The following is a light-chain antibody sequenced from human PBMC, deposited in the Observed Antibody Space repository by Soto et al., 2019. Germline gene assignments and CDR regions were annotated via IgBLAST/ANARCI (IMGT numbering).Light chain of an antibody. Sequence: QSALTQPPSASGTPGQRVTISCSGSSSNIGTNTVNWYLELPGTAPKLLIYNNNKRPSGVPERFSGSKSGTSASLAISGLQSEDEANYYCATWGDSLNGFFLFGSGTKVTVL. CDR1: SSNIGTNT. CDR2: NNN. V-gene: IGLV1-44*01. J-gene: IGLJ1*01. CDR3: ATWGDSLNGFFL.